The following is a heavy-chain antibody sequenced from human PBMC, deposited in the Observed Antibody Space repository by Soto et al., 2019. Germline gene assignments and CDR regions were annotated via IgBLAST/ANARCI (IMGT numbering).Heavy chain of an antibody. CDR2: IFPQFGAT. J-gene: IGHJ6*02. V-gene: IGHV1-69*13. CDR3: EAEMTFGKLSVV. CDR1: GDTDTNYV. D-gene: IGHD3-16*02. Sequence: ASVKVSCKASGDTDTNYVISWVRQAPGQGLEWMGGIFPQFGATYSAQKLQDRLTITADERTSTVYMQLSSLRLDDTAVYYCEAEMTFGKLSVVWGQGTTVTVSS.